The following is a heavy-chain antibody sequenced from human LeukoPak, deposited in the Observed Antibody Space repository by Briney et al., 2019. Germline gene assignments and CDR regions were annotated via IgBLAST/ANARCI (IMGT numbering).Heavy chain of an antibody. J-gene: IGHJ3*02. V-gene: IGHV4-59*01. Sequence: LRETLSLTCTVSGGSISSYYWSWIRQPPGKGLEYIGYIYYSGSTNYNPSLKSRVTISVDTSENQFSLKLSSVTAADTAVYYCARAPKITIFGVVTPGAFDIWGQGTMVTVSS. CDR3: ARAPKITIFGVVTPGAFDI. CDR2: IYYSGST. CDR1: GGSISSYY. D-gene: IGHD3-3*01.